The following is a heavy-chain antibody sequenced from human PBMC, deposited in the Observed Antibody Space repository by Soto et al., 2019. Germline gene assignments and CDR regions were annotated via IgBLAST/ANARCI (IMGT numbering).Heavy chain of an antibody. D-gene: IGHD5-18*01. CDR1: GYTFTGYY. CDR3: ATLQLWLPHYYYGMDV. J-gene: IGHJ6*02. Sequence: ASVKVSCKASGYTFTGYYMHWVRQAPGQGLEWMGWMNPDSGDTNYAQKFQDRVTMTRDTSTSTVYMELSSLRSEDTAVYYCATLQLWLPHYYYGMDVWGQGTTVTVSS. CDR2: MNPDSGDT. V-gene: IGHV1-2*02.